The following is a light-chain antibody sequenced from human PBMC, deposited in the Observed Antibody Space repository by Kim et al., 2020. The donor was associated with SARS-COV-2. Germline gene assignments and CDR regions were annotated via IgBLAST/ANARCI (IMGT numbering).Light chain of an antibody. J-gene: IGLJ3*02. CDR1: KLGDKY. CDR2: QDS. CDR3: QAWDSSTAV. V-gene: IGLV3-1*01. Sequence: SYALTQPPSVSVSPGQTASITCSGDKLGDKYACWYQQKPGQSPVLVIYQDSKRPSGIPERFSGSNSGNTATLTISGTQAMDEADYYCQAWDSSTAVFGGGTQLTVL.